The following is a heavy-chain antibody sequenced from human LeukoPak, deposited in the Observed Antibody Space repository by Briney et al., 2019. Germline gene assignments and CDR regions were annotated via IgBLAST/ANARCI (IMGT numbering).Heavy chain of an antibody. CDR2: IKPNSGGT. V-gene: IGHV1-2*04. CDR3: ALYYYDSSGYEEYFQH. J-gene: IGHJ1*01. CDR1: GYTFTGYY. Sequence: ASVKVSCKASGYTFTGYYMHWVRQAPGQGLEWMGWIKPNSGGTNYAQKFQGWVTMTRDTSISTAYMELSRLRSDDTAVYYCALYYYDSSGYEEYFQHWGQGTLVTVSS. D-gene: IGHD3-22*01.